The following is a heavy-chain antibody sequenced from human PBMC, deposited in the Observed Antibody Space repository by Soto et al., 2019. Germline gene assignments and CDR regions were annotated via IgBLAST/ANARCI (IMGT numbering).Heavy chain of an antibody. D-gene: IGHD3-3*01. V-gene: IGHV4-61*01. CDR2: IYYSGST. J-gene: IGHJ4*02. CDR3: ARVADDFWSGYGPRQLNYFDY. CDR1: GGSVSSGSYY. Sequence: SETLSLTCTVSGGSVSSGSYYWSWIRQPPGKGLEWIGYIYYSGSTNYNPSLKSRVTISVDTSKNQFSLKLSSVTAADTAVYYCARVADDFWSGYGPRQLNYFDYWGQGTLVTVSS.